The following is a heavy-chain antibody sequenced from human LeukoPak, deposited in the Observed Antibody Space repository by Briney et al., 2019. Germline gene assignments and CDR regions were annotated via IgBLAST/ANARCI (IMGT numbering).Heavy chain of an antibody. J-gene: IGHJ4*01. D-gene: IGHD3-22*01. CDR1: GGSISSDDFN. CDR3: ARRTYYESSGYYFDD. Sequence: SETLSLTCTVSGGSISSDDFNWSCIRQPQGQGLVWYGYIDYYGSNSYYPALKSPVTISVDTSKNQLSLNLSTVTAADTAVYDCARRTYYESSGYYFDDWGQGTLVTVSS. CDR2: IDYYGSN. V-gene: IGHV4-30-4*08.